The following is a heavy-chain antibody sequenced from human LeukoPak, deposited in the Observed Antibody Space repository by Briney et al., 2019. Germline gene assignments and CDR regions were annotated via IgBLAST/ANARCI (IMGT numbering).Heavy chain of an antibody. V-gene: IGHV4-4*07. J-gene: IGHJ5*02. Sequence: SETLSLTCTVSGGSISSYYWSWIRQPAGKGLEWIGRIYTSGSTNYNPSLKSRVTMSVDTSKNQFSLKLSSVTAADTAVYYCASVGYYYDSSGQFDPWGQGTLVTVSS. D-gene: IGHD3-22*01. CDR2: IYTSGST. CDR1: GGSISSYY. CDR3: ASVGYYYDSSGQFDP.